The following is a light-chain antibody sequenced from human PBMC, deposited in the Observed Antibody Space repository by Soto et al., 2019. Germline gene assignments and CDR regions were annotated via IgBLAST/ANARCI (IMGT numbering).Light chain of an antibody. V-gene: IGKV3-20*01. Sequence: EVVLTQSPGTLSLSPGERATLSCRGSQTINNNYLAWYQQRPGQAPRLLIYGFSDRATGIPDRFSGSGSGTDFTHSIIRLETVDFAVSYCHQYRNSGPYTFGQGTKVEI. CDR3: HQYRNSGPYT. J-gene: IGKJ2*01. CDR1: QTINNNY. CDR2: GFS.